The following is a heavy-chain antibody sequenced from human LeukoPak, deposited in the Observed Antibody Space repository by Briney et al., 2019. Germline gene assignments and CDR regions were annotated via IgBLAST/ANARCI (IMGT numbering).Heavy chain of an antibody. D-gene: IGHD2-15*01. V-gene: IGHV3-74*03. CDR3: ARRVDATRWFDP. CDR1: GFTLSNYF. Sequence: GGSLRLSCAASGFTLSNYFMHWVRQAPGKGLVWVSRINSDGTTTMYAGSVKGRFTISKDNAKNTLYLQMNSLRDEDTAVYYCARRVDATRWFDPWGQGTLVAVSS. CDR2: INSDGTTT. J-gene: IGHJ5*02.